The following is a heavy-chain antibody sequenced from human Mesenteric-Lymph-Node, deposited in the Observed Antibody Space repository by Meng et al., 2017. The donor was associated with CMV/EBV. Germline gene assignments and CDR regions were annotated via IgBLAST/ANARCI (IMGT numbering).Heavy chain of an antibody. CDR2: IQYDGSKK. CDR1: GFTFSTYG. D-gene: IGHD2-2*01. CDR3: ARVASHTADY. J-gene: IGHJ4*02. Sequence: GESLKISCAASGFTFSTYGMHWVRQAPGKGLEWVSFIQYDGSKKYYADSVKGRFTISRDNSKNTLSLQIHSLKAEDTAVYFCARVASHTADYWGQGTLVTVSS. V-gene: IGHV3-30*02.